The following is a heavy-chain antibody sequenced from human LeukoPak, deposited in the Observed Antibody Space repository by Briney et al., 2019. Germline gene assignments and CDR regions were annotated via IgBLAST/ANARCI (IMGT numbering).Heavy chain of an antibody. D-gene: IGHD6-25*01. CDR2: LYGGGDVT. V-gene: IGHV3-23*01. CDR3: AKARGPAATHPEY. Sequence: GGSLRLSCAASGFTLSNFAMTWVRQAPGKGLEWVSGLYGGGDVTYYADSVKGRFTISRDDAKNTLYLQMNSLRAEDTAVYYCAKARGPAATHPEYWGQGTLVTVSS. J-gene: IGHJ4*02. CDR1: GFTLSNFA.